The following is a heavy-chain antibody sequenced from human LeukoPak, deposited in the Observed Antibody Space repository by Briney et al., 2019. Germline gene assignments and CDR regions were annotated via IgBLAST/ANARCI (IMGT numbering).Heavy chain of an antibody. D-gene: IGHD6-19*01. J-gene: IGHJ6*03. V-gene: IGHV3-21*01. CDR1: GFTFSSYS. CDR2: ISSSSSYI. Sequence: SGGSLRLSCAASGFTFSSYSMNWVRQAPGKGLEWVSSISSSSSYIYYADSVKGRFTISRDNAKNSLYLQMNSLRVEDTAVYYCARDGTGYSSGWYIDHYYYYMDVWGKGTTVTVSS. CDR3: ARDGTGYSSGWYIDHYYYYMDV.